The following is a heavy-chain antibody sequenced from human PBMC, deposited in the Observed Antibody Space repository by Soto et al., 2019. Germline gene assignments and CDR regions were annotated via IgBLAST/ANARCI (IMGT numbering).Heavy chain of an antibody. V-gene: IGHV4-34*01. CDR2: INHSGST. D-gene: IGHD6-6*01. Sequence: QVQLQQWGAGLLKPSETLSLTCAVYGGSFSGYYWSWIRQPPGKGLEWIGEINHSGSTNYNPSLKSRVTISVDTSKNQFPLKLSSVTAADTAVYYCARFFEYSSSKGGDYWGQGTLVTVSS. CDR3: ARFFEYSSSKGGDY. CDR1: GGSFSGYY. J-gene: IGHJ4*02.